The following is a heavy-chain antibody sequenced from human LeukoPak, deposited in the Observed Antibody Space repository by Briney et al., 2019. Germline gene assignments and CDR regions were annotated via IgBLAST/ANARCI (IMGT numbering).Heavy chain of an antibody. Sequence: ETLSLTCTVSGDSISSYYWTWIRQPPGKGLEWVSVIYSSGKTYYADSVKGRFSISRDNSKNTLYLQMNSLRAEDTAVYYCATVPSSLFDYWGQGTLVTVSS. D-gene: IGHD2-2*01. CDR3: ATVPSSLFDY. CDR2: IYSSGKT. V-gene: IGHV3-66*01. J-gene: IGHJ4*02. CDR1: GDSISSYY.